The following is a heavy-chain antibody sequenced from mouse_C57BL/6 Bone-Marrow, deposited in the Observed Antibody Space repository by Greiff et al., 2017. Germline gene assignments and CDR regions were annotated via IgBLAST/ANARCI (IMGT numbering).Heavy chain of an antibody. V-gene: IGHV5-17*01. Sequence: EVKVEESGGGLVKPGGSLKLSCAASGFTFSDYGMHWVRQAPEKGLEWVAYISSGSRTIYYADTVKGRFTISRDNAKNTLFLQMTSLRSEETAMYYCARPSNSYFDYWGQGTTLTVSS. J-gene: IGHJ2*01. CDR2: ISSGSRTI. CDR3: ARPSNSYFDY. D-gene: IGHD4-1*01. CDR1: GFTFSDYG.